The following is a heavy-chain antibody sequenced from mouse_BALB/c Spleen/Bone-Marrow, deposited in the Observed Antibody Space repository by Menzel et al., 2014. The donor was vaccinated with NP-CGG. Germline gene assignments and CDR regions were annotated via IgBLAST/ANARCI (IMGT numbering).Heavy chain of an antibody. J-gene: IGHJ2*01. Sequence: DVQLVESGPGLVKPSQSLSLTCTVTGYSITSDYAWNWIRQFPGNKLEWMGYINYSGSTSYNPSLKSRISITRDTSKNQFFLQLNSVTTEDTATYYYARGSHSDYWGQGTTLTVSS. CDR3: ARGSHSDY. CDR1: GYSITSDYA. V-gene: IGHV3-2*02. CDR2: INYSGST.